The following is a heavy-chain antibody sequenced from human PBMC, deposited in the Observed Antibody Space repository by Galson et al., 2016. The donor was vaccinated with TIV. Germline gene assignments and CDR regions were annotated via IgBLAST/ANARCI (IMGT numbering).Heavy chain of an antibody. D-gene: IGHD3-10*01. CDR1: GFTFSMYS. CDR2: ISANGDTV. Sequence: SLRLSCAASGFTFSMYSMNWVRQTPGKGLEWLSYISANGDTVYYAESVMGRFTVSRDNAQNSLYLQMNSLQAEDTALYYCAKDHWEFHPTPTPFDYWGQGTLVNVSS. J-gene: IGHJ4*02. CDR3: AKDHWEFHPTPTPFDY. V-gene: IGHV3-48*04.